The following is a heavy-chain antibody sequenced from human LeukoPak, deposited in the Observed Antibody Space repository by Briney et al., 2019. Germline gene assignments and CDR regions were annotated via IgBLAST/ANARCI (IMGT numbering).Heavy chain of an antibody. CDR3: ARGSRRLADFHY. Sequence: PSETLSLTCTVSGDSISSSDHYWGWIRQPPGKGLGWIGTISYSGSTYYNPSLQSRVTISVDTSKNQFSLELSSVTAADTAVYYCARGSRRLADFHYWGQGTLVTVSS. CDR1: GDSISSSDHY. CDR2: ISYSGST. J-gene: IGHJ4*02. V-gene: IGHV4-39*01. D-gene: IGHD1-26*01.